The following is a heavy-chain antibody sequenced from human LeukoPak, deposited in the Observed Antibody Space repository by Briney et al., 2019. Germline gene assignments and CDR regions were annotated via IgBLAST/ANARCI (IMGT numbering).Heavy chain of an antibody. CDR1: GFTFSSYG. CDR3: AKASQLLWFGELLSRIDY. D-gene: IGHD3-10*01. Sequence: GGSLGLSCAASGFTFSSYGMSWVRQAPGKGLEWVSAISGSGGSTYYADSVKGRFTISRDNSKNTLYLQMNSLRAEDTAVYYCAKASQLLWFGELLSRIDYWGQGTLVTVPS. CDR2: ISGSGGST. J-gene: IGHJ4*02. V-gene: IGHV3-23*01.